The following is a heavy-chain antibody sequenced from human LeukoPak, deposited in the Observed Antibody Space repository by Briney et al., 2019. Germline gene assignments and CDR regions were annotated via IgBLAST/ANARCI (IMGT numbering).Heavy chain of an antibody. CDR3: VRDCGNFEIDC. CDR1: GGSISSSGYY. J-gene: IGHJ4*02. D-gene: IGHD1-26*01. Sequence: SETLSLTCTVSGGSISSSGYYWGWVRQPPGKGLEWIGSIYYSGSTFYNPSLKGRVTISADTSKNQYCLKVTSVTAADTAVYYCVRDCGNFEIDCWGQGTLVTVSS. CDR2: IYYSGST. V-gene: IGHV4-39*07.